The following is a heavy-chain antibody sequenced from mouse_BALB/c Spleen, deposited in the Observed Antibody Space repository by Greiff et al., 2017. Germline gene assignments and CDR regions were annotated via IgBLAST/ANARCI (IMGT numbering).Heavy chain of an antibody. CDR2: IWAGGST. V-gene: IGHV2-9*02. D-gene: IGHD2-4*01. Sequence: VKLVESGPGLVAPSQSLSITCTVSGFSLTSYGVHWVRQPPGKGLEWLGVIWAGGSTNYNSALMSRLSISKDNSKSQVFLKMNSLQTDDTAMYYCARDASTMITPFAYWGQGTLVTVSA. CDR1: GFSLTSYG. CDR3: ARDASTMITPFAY. J-gene: IGHJ3*01.